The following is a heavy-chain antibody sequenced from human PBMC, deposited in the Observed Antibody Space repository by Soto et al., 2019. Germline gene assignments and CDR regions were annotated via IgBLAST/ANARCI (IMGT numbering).Heavy chain of an antibody. D-gene: IGHD3-16*01. J-gene: IGHJ4*02. CDR2: INAGNGNT. CDR3: ARREFLSYDDY. Sequence: QVQLVQSGAEVKKPGASVKVSCKASGYTFTSYAMHWVRQAPGQRLEWMGWINAGNGNTKYSQKFQGRVTITRDTSASTAYMELSSLRSEDTAVYYCARREFLSYDDYWGQGTLVTVSS. V-gene: IGHV1-3*01. CDR1: GYTFTSYA.